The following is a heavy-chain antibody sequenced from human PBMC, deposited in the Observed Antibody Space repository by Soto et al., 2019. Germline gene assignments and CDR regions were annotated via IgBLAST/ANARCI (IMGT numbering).Heavy chain of an antibody. V-gene: IGHV3-23*01. CDR1: GFTFSNYA. CDR2: VSGSGAST. J-gene: IGHJ4*02. D-gene: IGHD2-2*01. CDR3: AKEDSRYCSGTSCYLDY. Sequence: EVQVLESGGGLVQPGGTLRLSCAASGFTFSNYAMSWVRQAPGKGLEWVSSVSGSGASTFYADSVKGRFTISRDKSKNTVYLQMNSLRAADTAVYYCAKEDSRYCSGTSCYLDYWGQGTQVTVSS.